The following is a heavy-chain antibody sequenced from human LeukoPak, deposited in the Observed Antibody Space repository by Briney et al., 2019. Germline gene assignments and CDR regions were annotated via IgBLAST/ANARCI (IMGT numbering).Heavy chain of an antibody. D-gene: IGHD1-7*01. J-gene: IGHJ3*02. CDR1: GGSISSGSYY. Sequence: SETLSLTCTVSGGSISSGSYYWSWIRQPAGRGLEWIGRIYTSGSTNYNPSLKSRVTISVDTSQNQFSLKLSSVTAADTAVYYCARDRLELAKADAFDIWGQGTMVTVSS. CDR3: ARDRLELAKADAFDI. CDR2: IYTSGST. V-gene: IGHV4-61*02.